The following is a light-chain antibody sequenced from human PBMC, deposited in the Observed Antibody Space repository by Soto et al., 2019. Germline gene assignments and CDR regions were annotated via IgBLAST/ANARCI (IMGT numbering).Light chain of an antibody. CDR1: MRDIGAYNL. V-gene: IGLV2-14*01. CDR2: EVR. CDR3: SSFTSKSTLI. J-gene: IGLJ2*01. Sequence: QSALTQSASVSGSPGQSITISCAGTMRDIGAYNLVSWYQQHPGKAPRLIFYEVRNRPSGIALRFSASKSGNTASLTISGLQAEDEAHYYCSSFTSKSTLIFGGGTKVTVL.